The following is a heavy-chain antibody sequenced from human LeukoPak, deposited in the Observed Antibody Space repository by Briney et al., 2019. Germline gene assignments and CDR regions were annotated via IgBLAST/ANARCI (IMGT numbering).Heavy chain of an antibody. J-gene: IGHJ4*02. Sequence: GGSLRLSCAASGFTFSSYEMNWVRQAPGKGLEWVSYISISSSTIYYADSVKGRFTISRDNAKSSLYLQMNSLRAEDTAVYYCARLHGAYPFDSWGQGTLVTVSS. CDR1: GFTFSSYE. CDR2: ISISSSTI. CDR3: ARLHGAYPFDS. D-gene: IGHD4/OR15-4a*01. V-gene: IGHV3-48*01.